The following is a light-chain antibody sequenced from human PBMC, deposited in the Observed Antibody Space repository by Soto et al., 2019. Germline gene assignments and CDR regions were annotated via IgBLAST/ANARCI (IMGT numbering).Light chain of an antibody. Sequence: QSLLAQPASVSGSPGQSLTLSCTGTSSDVGGSNHVSWYQQHPGKAPKLLIYDVTNRPSGVSNRFSGSKSGSTASLIISGLQAEHEADYYCVSFTSSTTYVFGTGTKVTVL. CDR1: SSDVGGSNH. J-gene: IGLJ1*01. CDR3: VSFTSSTTYV. V-gene: IGLV2-14*01. CDR2: DVT.